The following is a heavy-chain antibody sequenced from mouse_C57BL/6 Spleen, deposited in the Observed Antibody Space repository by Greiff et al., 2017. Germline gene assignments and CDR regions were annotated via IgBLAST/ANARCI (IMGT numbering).Heavy chain of an antibody. D-gene: IGHD1-1*01. Sequence: QVQLQQSGAELVKPGASVKLSCKASGYTFTSYWMQWVKQRPGQGLEWIGEIDPSDSYTNYNQKFKGKATLTVDTSSSTAYMQLSSLPSEDSAVYYCARSATVVDYWYFDVWGTGTTVTVSS. J-gene: IGHJ1*03. CDR1: GYTFTSYW. CDR2: IDPSDSYT. V-gene: IGHV1-50*01. CDR3: ARSATVVDYWYFDV.